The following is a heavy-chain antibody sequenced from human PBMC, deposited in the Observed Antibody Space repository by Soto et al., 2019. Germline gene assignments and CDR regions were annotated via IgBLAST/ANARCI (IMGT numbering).Heavy chain of an antibody. D-gene: IGHD3-10*01. Sequence: ASVKVSCKASGYTFTGYYMHWVRQAPGQGLEWMGWINPNRGGTNYAQKFQGWVTMNRDPSISTAYMELSRLRSDFTVVYYCARVAGSINYFDYWGQGNLVTVSS. CDR2: INPNRGGT. J-gene: IGHJ4*02. CDR3: ARVAGSINYFDY. CDR1: GYTFTGYY. V-gene: IGHV1-2*04.